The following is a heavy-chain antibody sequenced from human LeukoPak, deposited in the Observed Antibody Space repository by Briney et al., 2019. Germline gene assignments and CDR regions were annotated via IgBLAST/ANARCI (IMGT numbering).Heavy chain of an antibody. D-gene: IGHD3-10*01. J-gene: IGHJ1*01. CDR1: GFTFPDAW. V-gene: IGHV3-15*01. Sequence: GGSLRLSCAASGFTFPDAWMHWVRQAPGKGLEWVGRIKNRNRGRTTDYTAPVKGRFTISRDDPRDTVYLQMNSLKTDDTAVYYCVTDGGQLPYYFTYWGQGTLVTVSS. CDR3: VTDGGQLPYYFTY. CDR2: IKNRNRGRTT.